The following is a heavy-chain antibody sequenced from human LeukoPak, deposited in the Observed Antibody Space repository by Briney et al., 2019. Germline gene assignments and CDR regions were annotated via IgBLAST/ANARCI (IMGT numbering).Heavy chain of an antibody. J-gene: IGHJ5*02. D-gene: IGHD3-10*01. CDR1: GYTFTGYY. CDR3: ARDPGSSFPQNWFDP. V-gene: IGHV1-2*02. Sequence: ASVKVSCKASGYTFTGYYMHRVRQAPGQGLEWMGWINPNSGGTNYAQKFQGRVTMTRDTSISTAYMELSRLRSDDTAVYYCARDPGSSFPQNWFDPWGQGTLVTVSS. CDR2: INPNSGGT.